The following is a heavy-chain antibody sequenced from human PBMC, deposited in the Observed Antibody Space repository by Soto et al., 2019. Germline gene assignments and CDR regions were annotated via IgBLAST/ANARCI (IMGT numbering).Heavy chain of an antibody. Sequence: QVQLVQSGDEVKKPGASVKVSCKASGYIFVNYGIAWVRQAPGQGLEWMGWISPYTGNTHSASKVQGRITMTTDTSRSTAYMDVGSLTSDDTAVYYCVMVDNYVTPTPQDVWGEGTTVTVSS. CDR2: ISPYTGNT. J-gene: IGHJ6*04. V-gene: IGHV1-18*01. CDR3: VMVDNYVTPTPQDV. CDR1: GYIFVNYG. D-gene: IGHD3-16*01.